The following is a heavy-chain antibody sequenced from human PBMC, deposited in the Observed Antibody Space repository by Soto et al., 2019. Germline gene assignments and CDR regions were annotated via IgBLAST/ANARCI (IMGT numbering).Heavy chain of an antibody. Sequence: SETLSLTCSVSGGSISRGYWTWIRQPPGKGLEWIGYIYYSGSINYNPSLESRVIISVDTSKNQFSLRLSSVTAADTAVYYCARAYYDTAGYGLDPWGQGALVTVSS. CDR3: ARAYYDTAGYGLDP. D-gene: IGHD3-22*01. CDR1: GGSISRGY. V-gene: IGHV4-59*01. J-gene: IGHJ5*02. CDR2: IYYSGSI.